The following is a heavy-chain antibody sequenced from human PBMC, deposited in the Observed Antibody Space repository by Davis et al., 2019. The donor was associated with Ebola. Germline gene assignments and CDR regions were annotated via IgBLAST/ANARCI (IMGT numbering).Heavy chain of an antibody. D-gene: IGHD5-12*01. CDR1: GFTFSSYW. J-gene: IGHJ4*02. CDR3: ARGPGGWLSSFDY. CDR2: INSDGSST. V-gene: IGHV3-74*01. Sequence: GESLKISCAASGFTFSSYWMHWVRQAPGKGLVWVSRINSDGSSTSYADSVKGRFTISSDNAKNTLYLQMNSLRAEDTAVYYCARGPGGWLSSFDYWGQGTLVTVSS.